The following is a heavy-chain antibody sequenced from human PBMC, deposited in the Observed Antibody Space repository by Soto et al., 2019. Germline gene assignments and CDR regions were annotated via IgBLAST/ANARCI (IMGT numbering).Heavy chain of an antibody. Sequence: QVQLVQSGAEVEKSGALVKVSCKTSGYSFAGYFVHWVRQAPGQGLEWMGWINPNNGDTNYSQKFQGRVSMTRDSPINTAYMELSRLTSDDTAVYYCARDFVGVVMDYGMDVWGQGTTVTLSS. V-gene: IGHV1-2*02. D-gene: IGHD2-15*01. CDR3: ARDFVGVVMDYGMDV. J-gene: IGHJ6*02. CDR2: INPNNGDT. CDR1: GYSFAGYF.